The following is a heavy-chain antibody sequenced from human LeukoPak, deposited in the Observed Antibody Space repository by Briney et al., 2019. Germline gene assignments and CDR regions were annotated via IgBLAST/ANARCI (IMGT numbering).Heavy chain of an antibody. CDR1: GGSISSSSYY. Sequence: PSETLSLTRTVSGGSISSSSYYWGWIRQPPGKGLEWIGSIYYSGSTYYNPSLKSRVTISVDTSKNQFSLKLSSVTAADTAVYYCARGERSSSSVPLDYWGQGTLVTVSS. CDR3: ARGERSSSSVPLDY. CDR2: IYYSGST. V-gene: IGHV4-39*07. J-gene: IGHJ4*02. D-gene: IGHD6-6*01.